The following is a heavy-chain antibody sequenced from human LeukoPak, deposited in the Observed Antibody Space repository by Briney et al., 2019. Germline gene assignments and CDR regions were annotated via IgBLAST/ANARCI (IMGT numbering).Heavy chain of an antibody. J-gene: IGHJ4*02. V-gene: IGHV3-30*02. D-gene: IGHD3-22*01. Sequence: PGGSLRLSCAASGFTFSSYGMHWVRQAPGKGLEWVAVIWYGGSNKYYADSVKGRFTISRDNSKNTLYLQMNSLRAEDTAVYYCAKVLSKGGGYYLTDYWGQGTLVTVSS. CDR2: IWYGGSNK. CDR1: GFTFSSYG. CDR3: AKVLSKGGGYYLTDY.